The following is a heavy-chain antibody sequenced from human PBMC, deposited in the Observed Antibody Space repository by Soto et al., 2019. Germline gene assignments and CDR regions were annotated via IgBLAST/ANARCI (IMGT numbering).Heavy chain of an antibody. Sequence: QVQLVESGGGVVQPGRSLRLSCAASGFTFSSYAMHWVRQAPGKGLEWVAVISYDGSNKYYADSVKGRFTISRDNSKNTLYLQMNSLRAEDTAVYYCARDQRRYYYYYGMDVWGQGTTVTVSS. J-gene: IGHJ6*02. CDR1: GFTFSSYA. CDR3: ARDQRRYYYYYGMDV. V-gene: IGHV3-30-3*01. CDR2: ISYDGSNK.